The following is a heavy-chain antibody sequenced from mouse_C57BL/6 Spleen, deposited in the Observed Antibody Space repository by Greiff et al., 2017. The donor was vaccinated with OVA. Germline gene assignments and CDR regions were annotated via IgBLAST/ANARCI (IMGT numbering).Heavy chain of an antibody. CDR2: INPYNGDT. J-gene: IGHJ1*03. CDR1: GYSFTGYF. D-gene: IGHD2-1*01. CDR3: ARSGGNYRYWYCDG. V-gene: IGHV1-20*01. Sequence: VQLQQSGPELVKPGDSVKISCKASGYSFTGYFMNWVMQSHGKSLEWIGRINPYNGDTFYNQKFKGKATLTVDKSSSTAHMELRSLTSEDSAVYYCARSGGNYRYWYCDGWGTGTTVTVSS.